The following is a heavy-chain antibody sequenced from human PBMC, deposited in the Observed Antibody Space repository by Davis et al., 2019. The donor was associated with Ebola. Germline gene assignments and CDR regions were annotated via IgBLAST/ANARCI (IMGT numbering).Heavy chain of an antibody. CDR3: ARGSSVTLTILYYYYGMDV. CDR2: IYHSGST. Sequence: SETLSLTCAVSGGSISSSNWWSWVRQPPGKGLEWIGEIYHSGSTNYNPSLKSRVTISVDKSKNQFSLKLSSVTAADTAVYYCARGSSVTLTILYYYYGMDVWGKGTTVTVSS. V-gene: IGHV4-4*02. CDR1: GGSISSSNW. J-gene: IGHJ6*04. D-gene: IGHD1-14*01.